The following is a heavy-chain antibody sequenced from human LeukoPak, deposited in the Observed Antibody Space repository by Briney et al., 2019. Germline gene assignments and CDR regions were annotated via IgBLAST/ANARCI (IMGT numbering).Heavy chain of an antibody. D-gene: IGHD3-10*02. CDR2: ISYDGSNK. J-gene: IGHJ4*02. CDR3: ARSAGSGPMSSSGAFDY. Sequence: GRSLRLSCAASGFTFSSYAMHWVRQAPGKGLEWVAVISYDGSNKYYADSVKGRFTISRDNSKNTLYLQMNSLRAEDTAVYYCARSAGSGPMSSSGAFDYWGQGTLVTVSS. CDR1: GFTFSSYA. V-gene: IGHV3-30-3*01.